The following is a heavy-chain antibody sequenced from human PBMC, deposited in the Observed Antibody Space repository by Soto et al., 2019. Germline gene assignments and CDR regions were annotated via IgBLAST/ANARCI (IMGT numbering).Heavy chain of an antibody. Sequence: QVQLQESGPGLVKPSGTLSLTCAVSSGSISSSNCWSWVRQPPGQGLEWIGETYHSGSTNYNPSRKSRVTKSVDKSKNQFSLKLSSGTAADTAVYYCARAVEVGPAASYGYFDDWGQGTLVTVSA. V-gene: IGHV4-4*02. J-gene: IGHJ4*02. CDR2: TYHSGST. CDR1: SGSISSSNC. D-gene: IGHD2-2*01. CDR3: ARAVEVGPAASYGYFDD.